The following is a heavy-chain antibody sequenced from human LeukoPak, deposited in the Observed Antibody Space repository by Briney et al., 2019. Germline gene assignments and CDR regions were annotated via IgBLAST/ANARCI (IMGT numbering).Heavy chain of an antibody. J-gene: IGHJ4*02. D-gene: IGHD1-26*01. CDR2: INPNSGGT. CDR1: GYTFTGYY. V-gene: IGHV1-2*02. CDR3: ARRASLGGSIDLDY. Sequence: ASVKVSCKASGYTFTGYYTHWVRQAPGQGLEWMGWINPNSGGTNYAQKFQGRVTMTRDTSISTAYMELSRLRSDDTAVYYCARRASLGGSIDLDYWGQGTLVTVSS.